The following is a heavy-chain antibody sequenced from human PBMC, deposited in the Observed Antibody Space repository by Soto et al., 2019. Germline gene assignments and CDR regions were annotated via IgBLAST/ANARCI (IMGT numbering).Heavy chain of an antibody. CDR3: ARSGRGWYDSSGYYPYFDY. J-gene: IGHJ4*02. V-gene: IGHV3-53*01. CDR2: IYSGGST. Sequence: GGSLRLSCAASGFTVSSNYMSWVRQAPGKGLEWVSVIYSGGSTYYADSVKGRFTISRDNSKNTLYLQMNSLRAEDTAVYYCARSGRGWYDSSGYYPYFDYWGQGTLVTVSS. D-gene: IGHD3-22*01. CDR1: GFTVSSNY.